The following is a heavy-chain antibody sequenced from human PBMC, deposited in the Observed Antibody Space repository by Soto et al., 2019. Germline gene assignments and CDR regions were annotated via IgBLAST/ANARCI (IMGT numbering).Heavy chain of an antibody. J-gene: IGHJ5*02. Sequence: SETLSLTCTVSGGSISSYYWSWIRQPPGKGLEWIGYIYYSGSTNYNPSLKSRVTISVDTSKNQFSLKLSSVTAADTAVYYCARLRASQIAAAGGGWFDPWGQGTLVTVSS. V-gene: IGHV4-59*01. CDR2: IYYSGST. CDR1: GGSISSYY. CDR3: ARLRASQIAAAGGGWFDP. D-gene: IGHD6-13*01.